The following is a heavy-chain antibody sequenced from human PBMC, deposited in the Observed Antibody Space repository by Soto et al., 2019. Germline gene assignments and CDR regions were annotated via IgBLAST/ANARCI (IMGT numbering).Heavy chain of an antibody. J-gene: IGHJ4*02. CDR1: GGSFSGYY. CDR2: INHSGST. CDR3: ARVRYYGSGSYFHPYYFDY. V-gene: IGHV4-34*01. D-gene: IGHD3-10*01. Sequence: SETLCLTCAVYGGSFSGYYWSWIRQPPGKGLEWIGEINHSGSTNYNPSLKSRVTISVDTSKNQFSLKLSSVTAADSAVYYCARVRYYGSGSYFHPYYFDYWGQGTLVTVSS.